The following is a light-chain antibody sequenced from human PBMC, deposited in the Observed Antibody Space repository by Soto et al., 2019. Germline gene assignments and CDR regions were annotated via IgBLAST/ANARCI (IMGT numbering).Light chain of an antibody. J-gene: IGKJ1*01. CDR1: QSVSSY. CDR2: DAS. CDR3: QQRSNWPRT. V-gene: IGKV3-11*01. Sequence: EIVLTQSPATLSLSPGDRATLSCRASQSVSSYLAWYQQKVGQAPRLLIYDASNRATGIPARFSGSGSGTDFTLTISSLEPEDFAVYYCQQRSNWPRTFGQGTKVEIK.